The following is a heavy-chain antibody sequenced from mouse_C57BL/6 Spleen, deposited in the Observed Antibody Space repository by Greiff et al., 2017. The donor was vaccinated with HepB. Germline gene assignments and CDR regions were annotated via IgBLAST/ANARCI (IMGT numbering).Heavy chain of an antibody. D-gene: IGHD2-4*01. Sequence: EVQLVESGGGLVKPGGSLKLSCAASGFTFSSYAMSWVRQTPEKRLEWVATISDGGSYTYYPDNVKGRFTISRDNAKNNLYLQMSHLKSEDTAMYYCAKRDYDEDWYFDVWGTGTTVTVSS. CDR3: AKRDYDEDWYFDV. V-gene: IGHV5-4*01. CDR2: ISDGGSYT. CDR1: GFTFSSYA. J-gene: IGHJ1*03.